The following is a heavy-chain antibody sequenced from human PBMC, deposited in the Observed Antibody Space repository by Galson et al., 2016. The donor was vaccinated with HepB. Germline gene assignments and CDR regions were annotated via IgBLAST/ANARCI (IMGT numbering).Heavy chain of an antibody. J-gene: IGHJ6*02. CDR2: INTVHGNA. CDR1: EYKFATYT. Sequence: SVKVSCKASEYKFATYTIHWVRQVPGQRPEWMGWINTVHGNATYFQSFEGRVTFTRDTSANTTFMELTSLRSEDTAVYFCARGGSITGQPLGLGHYNGMDVWGQGTTVTVSS. CDR3: ARGGSITGQPLGLGHYNGMDV. D-gene: IGHD1-20*01. V-gene: IGHV1-3*04.